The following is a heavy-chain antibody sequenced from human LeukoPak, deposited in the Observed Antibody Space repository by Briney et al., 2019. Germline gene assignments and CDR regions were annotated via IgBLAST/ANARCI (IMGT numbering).Heavy chain of an antibody. CDR1: GYTFTGYY. CDR2: INPNSGGT. V-gene: IGHV1-2*02. CDR3: ARDLQMWTADYYYGMDV. J-gene: IGHJ6*02. D-gene: IGHD2-21*01. Sequence: ASVTVSCKASGYTFTGYYMHWVRQAPGQGLEWMGWINPNSGGTNYAQKFQGRVSMTRDTSISTAYMELSRLRSDDTAVYYCARDLQMWTADYYYGMDVWGQGTTVTVSS.